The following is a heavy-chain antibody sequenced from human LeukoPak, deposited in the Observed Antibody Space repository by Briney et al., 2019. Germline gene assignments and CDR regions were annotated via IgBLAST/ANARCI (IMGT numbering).Heavy chain of an antibody. Sequence: ASVKVSCKASGYTFTSYDINWVRQATGQGLEWMGWMNPNSGNTGYAQKFQGRVTMTRNTSISTAYMELSSLRSEDTAVYYCVRGDASRYSSSWYYFDYWAREPWSPSPQ. D-gene: IGHD6-13*01. V-gene: IGHV1-8*01. CDR1: GYTFTSYD. CDR3: VRGDASRYSSSWYYFDY. CDR2: MNPNSGNT. J-gene: IGHJ4*02.